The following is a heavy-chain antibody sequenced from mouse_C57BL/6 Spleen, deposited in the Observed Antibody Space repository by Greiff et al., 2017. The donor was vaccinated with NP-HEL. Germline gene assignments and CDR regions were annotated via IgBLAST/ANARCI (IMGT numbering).Heavy chain of an antibody. V-gene: IGHV10-1*01. J-gene: IGHJ4*01. CDR3: VSVEYYYGSDYAMDY. D-gene: IGHD1-1*01. CDR1: GFSFNTYA. Sequence: EVKVVESGGGLVQPKGSLKLSCAASGFSFNTYAMNWVRQAPGKGFEWVARIRSKSNNYPTYYAVSVKDRFTISRDDSESMLYLQMNNMKTEDTAMYYCVSVEYYYGSDYAMDYWGQGTSVTVSS. CDR2: IRSKSNNYPT.